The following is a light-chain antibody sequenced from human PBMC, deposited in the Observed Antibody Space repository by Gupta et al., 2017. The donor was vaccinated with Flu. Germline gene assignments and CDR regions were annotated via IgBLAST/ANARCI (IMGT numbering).Light chain of an antibody. CDR1: SSNIGAGYD. V-gene: IGLV1-40*01. J-gene: IGLJ2*01. Sequence: VLTQPPSVSGAPGQRVTISCTGSSSNIGAGYDVHWCQQLPGTAPKLLIYGNSNRPSGVPDRFSGSKSGTSASLAITGLQAEDEADYYCQSYDSSLSGVVFGGGTKLTVL. CDR3: QSYDSSLSGVV. CDR2: GNS.